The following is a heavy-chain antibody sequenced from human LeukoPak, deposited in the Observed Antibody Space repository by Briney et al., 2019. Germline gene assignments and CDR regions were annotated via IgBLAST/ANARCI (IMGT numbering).Heavy chain of an antibody. CDR1: GGTFSNYA. CDR2: IIPMFGAA. V-gene: IGHV1-69*06. D-gene: IGHD3-22*01. CDR3: ARDVLDYYDRSDYVT. Sequence: SVKVSCKDSGGTFSNYAISWVRQAPGQGLEWMGEIIPMFGAANYAQKFQGRVTIIADKSTSTAYMELSSLKSEDTAVYYCARDVLDYYDRSDYVTWGQGTLVTVSS. J-gene: IGHJ4*02.